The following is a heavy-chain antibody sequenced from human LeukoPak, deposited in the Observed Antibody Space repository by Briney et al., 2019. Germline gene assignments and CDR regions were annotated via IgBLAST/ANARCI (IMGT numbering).Heavy chain of an antibody. J-gene: IGHJ4*02. CDR3: AKDRIEYYDSSGVLDY. V-gene: IGHV3-30*18. CDR2: ISYDGSNK. CDR1: GFTFSSYG. Sequence: GRSLRLSCAASGFTFSSYGMHWVRQAPGKGLEWVAVISYDGSNKYYADSVKGRFTISRDNFKNTLYLQMNSLRAEDTAVYYCAKDRIEYYDSSGVLDYWGQGTLVTVSS. D-gene: IGHD3-22*01.